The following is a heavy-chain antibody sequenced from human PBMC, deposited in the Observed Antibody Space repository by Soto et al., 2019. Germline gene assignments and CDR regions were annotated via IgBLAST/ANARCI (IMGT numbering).Heavy chain of an antibody. CDR2: IFYRGST. J-gene: IGHJ4*02. Sequence: SETLSLTXSVSGGSISSQSYYWGWIRQPPGKGLEYIGSIFYRGSTFYNTSLKSRVTLDVDTSKNQFSLRLSSVTATDTAVYFCPRHSEGGTWNWGNYFDYWGQGALVTVSS. D-gene: IGHD1-7*01. CDR1: GGSISSQSYY. CDR3: PRHSEGGTWNWGNYFDY. V-gene: IGHV4-39*01.